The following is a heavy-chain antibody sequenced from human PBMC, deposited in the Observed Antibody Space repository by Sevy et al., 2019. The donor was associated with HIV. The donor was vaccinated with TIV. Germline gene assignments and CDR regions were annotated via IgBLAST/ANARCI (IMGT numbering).Heavy chain of an antibody. V-gene: IGHV3-11*01. CDR2: ISSSGSTI. D-gene: IGHD3-9*01. J-gene: IGHJ5*02. CDR3: AGDYVPFERYFDWLPNWFDP. Sequence: GGSLRLSCAASGFTFSDYYMSWIRQAPGKGLEWVSYISSSGSTIYYADSVKGRFTISRDNARNSLYLQMNSLRAEDTAVYYCAGDYVPFERYFDWLPNWFDPWGQGTLVTVSS. CDR1: GFTFSDYY.